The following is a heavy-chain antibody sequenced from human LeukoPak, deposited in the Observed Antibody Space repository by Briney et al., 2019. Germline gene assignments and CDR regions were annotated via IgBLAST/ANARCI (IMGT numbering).Heavy chain of an antibody. CDR2: ISAYNGNT. CDR1: GYTFTSYG. V-gene: IGHV1-18*01. Sequence: ASVKVSCTASGYTFTSYGISWVRQAPGQGLEWMGWISAYNGNTNYAQKLQGRVTMTTDTPTSTAYMELRSLRSDDTAVYYCASIRGYSSSPRFDYWGQGTLVTVSS. CDR3: ASIRGYSSSPRFDY. D-gene: IGHD6-6*01. J-gene: IGHJ4*02.